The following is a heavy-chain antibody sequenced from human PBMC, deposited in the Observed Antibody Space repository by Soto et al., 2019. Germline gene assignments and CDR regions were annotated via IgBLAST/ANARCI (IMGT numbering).Heavy chain of an antibody. D-gene: IGHD2-21*02. Sequence: RRLSCSASRFTFGGYAMSWVRQAPGKGLEWVSGITGNAANTVYADSVKGRFTISRDNPKNALYLQLNSLRAEDTAVYFCAKAARDCGGDCYSSYFDSWGQGA. CDR1: RFTFGGYA. J-gene: IGHJ4*02. V-gene: IGHV3-23*01. CDR3: AKAARDCGGDCYSSYFDS. CDR2: ITGNAANT.